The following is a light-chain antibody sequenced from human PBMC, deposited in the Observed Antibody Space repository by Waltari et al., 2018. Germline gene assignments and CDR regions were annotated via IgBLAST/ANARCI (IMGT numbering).Light chain of an antibody. CDR2: EVF. Sequence: QSALTQPASVSGTPGQSITIPCSGTTSDVGSYDLVSWYQQHPGEAPKLLICEVFKRPPDTSSRCPGAKSGSTASLTISGLQPEDEADYYCCSYAGRGTYVFGSGTKVTVL. CDR3: CSYAGRGTYV. J-gene: IGLJ1*01. CDR1: TSDVGSYDL. V-gene: IGLV2-23*02.